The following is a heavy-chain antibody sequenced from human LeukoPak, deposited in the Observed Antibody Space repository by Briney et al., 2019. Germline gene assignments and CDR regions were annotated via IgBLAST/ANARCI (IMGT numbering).Heavy chain of an antibody. Sequence: PGGSLRLSCAASGFTFSSYAMHWVRQAPGKGLEWVAVISYDGSNKYYADSVKGRFTISRDNSKNTLYLQMNSLRAEDTAVYYCARGGRNIVVVVAVDYWGQGTLVTVSS. CDR2: ISYDGSNK. CDR3: ARGGRNIVVVVAVDY. V-gene: IGHV3-30*01. J-gene: IGHJ4*02. D-gene: IGHD2-15*01. CDR1: GFTFSSYA.